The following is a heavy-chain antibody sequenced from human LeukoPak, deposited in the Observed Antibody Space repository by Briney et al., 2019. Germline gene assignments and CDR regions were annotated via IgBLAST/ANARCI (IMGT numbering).Heavy chain of an antibody. CDR1: GGSFSGYY. D-gene: IGHD4-11*01. Sequence: SETLSLTCAVYGGSFSGYYWSWIRQPPGKGLEWIGEINHSGSTNYNPSLKSRVTISVDTSKNQFSLKLSSVTAADTAVYYCARARDYSNYGYWGQGTLATVSS. J-gene: IGHJ4*02. CDR3: ARARDYSNYGY. CDR2: INHSGST. V-gene: IGHV4-34*01.